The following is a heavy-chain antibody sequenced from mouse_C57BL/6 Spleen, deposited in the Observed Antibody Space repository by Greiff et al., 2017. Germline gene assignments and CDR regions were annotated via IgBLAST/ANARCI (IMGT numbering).Heavy chain of an antibody. CDR2: ISGGGGNT. D-gene: IGHD1-1*01. CDR1: GFTFSDYT. Sequence: EVKVVESGGGLVKPGGSLKLSCAASGFTFSDYTMSWVRQAPEKRLEWVATISGGGGNTYYPDSVKGRFTISRDNAKNTLYLQMSSLRSEDTALYYCARHRTLYYCPYYDWLDYWGQGTLVTVSA. V-gene: IGHV5-9*01. CDR3: ARHRTLYYCPYYDWLDY. J-gene: IGHJ3*01.